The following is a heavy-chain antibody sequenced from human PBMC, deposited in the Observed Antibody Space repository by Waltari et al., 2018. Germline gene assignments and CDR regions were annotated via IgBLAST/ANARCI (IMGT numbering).Heavy chain of an antibody. J-gene: IGHJ4*02. CDR2: TSGSSSII. D-gene: IGHD3-16*02. CDR3: ATAARRRDVGDLS. Sequence: EVQLVESGGGLVQPGGSLRLSCGVSGFTFSSYSMNWVRQAPGKWVEWGSYTSGSSSIIDCADSVKGRFTISRDNAKNSMHLQMSSLRAEDTAVYYCATAARRRDVGDLSWGQGTLVTVSS. CDR1: GFTFSSYS. V-gene: IGHV3-48*01.